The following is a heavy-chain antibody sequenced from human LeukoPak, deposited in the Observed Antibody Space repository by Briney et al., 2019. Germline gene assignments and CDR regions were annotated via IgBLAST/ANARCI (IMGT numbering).Heavy chain of an antibody. D-gene: IGHD3-10*01. CDR3: ARDWYYGSGSKTGLDTLDI. V-gene: IGHV1-2*02. J-gene: IGHJ3*02. CDR1: GYTFTSYD. Sequence: ASVKVSCKASGYTFTSYDINWVRQATGQGLEWMGWINPNSGGTNYAQKFQGRVAMTSDTSISTAYIELSSLRSDDTAVYYCARDWYYGSGSKTGLDTLDIWGQGTMVTVSS. CDR2: INPNSGGT.